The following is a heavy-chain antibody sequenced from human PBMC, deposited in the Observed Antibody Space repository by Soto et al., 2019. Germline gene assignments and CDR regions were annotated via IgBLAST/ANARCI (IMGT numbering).Heavy chain of an antibody. Sequence: SETLSLTCTVSGGSISSYYWSWIRQPPGKGLEWIGYIYYSGSTNYNPSLKSRVTISVDTSKNQFSLKLSSVTAADTAVYYCARHLEYCSGGSCGTYYFDYWGLGTLVTVSS. V-gene: IGHV4-59*08. CDR1: GGSISSYY. J-gene: IGHJ4*02. CDR2: IYYSGST. CDR3: ARHLEYCSGGSCGTYYFDY. D-gene: IGHD2-15*01.